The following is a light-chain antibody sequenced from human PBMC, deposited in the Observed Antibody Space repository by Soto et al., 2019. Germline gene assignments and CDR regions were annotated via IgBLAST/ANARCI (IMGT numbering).Light chain of an antibody. CDR1: QSIFNY. V-gene: IGKV1-39*01. Sequence: DIQITQSPSSLSASVGDRITITCRASQSIFNYLNWYQQKPGKAPKLLIFATSNLQSGVPSRFSGSGSGTEFTLTISSLQLEDFATYSCQHSSLSPWTFGQGTKVE. CDR2: ATS. J-gene: IGKJ1*01. CDR3: QHSSLSPWT.